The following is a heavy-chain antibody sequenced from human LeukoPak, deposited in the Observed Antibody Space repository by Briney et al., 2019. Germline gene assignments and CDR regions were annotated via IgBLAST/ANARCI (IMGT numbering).Heavy chain of an antibody. CDR1: GYTLTELS. V-gene: IGHV1-24*01. J-gene: IGHJ4*02. Sequence: ASVNVSCKVSGYTLTELSMHWVRQAPGKGLEWMGGFDPEDGETIYAQKFQGRVTMTEDTSTDTAYMELSSLRSEDTAVYYCATHNDILLYLDYWGQGTLVTVSS. D-gene: IGHD3-9*01. CDR2: FDPEDGET. CDR3: ATHNDILLYLDY.